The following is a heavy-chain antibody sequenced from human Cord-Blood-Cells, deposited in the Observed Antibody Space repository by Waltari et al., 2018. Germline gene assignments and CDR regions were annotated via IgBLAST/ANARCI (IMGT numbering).Heavy chain of an antibody. CDR2: IIPIFGTA. V-gene: IGHV1-69*01. CDR3: ARDSHCSSTSCYRPFGY. D-gene: IGHD2-2*01. J-gene: IGHJ4*02. Sequence: GQGLEWMGGIIPIFGTANYAQKFQGRVTITADESTSTAYMELSSLRSEDTAVYYCARDSHCSSTSCYRPFGYWGQGTLVTVSS.